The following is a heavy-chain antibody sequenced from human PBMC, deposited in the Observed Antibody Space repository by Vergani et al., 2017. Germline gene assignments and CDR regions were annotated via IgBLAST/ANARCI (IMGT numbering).Heavy chain of an antibody. CDR3: AREGGRINWNDAPDAFDI. J-gene: IGHJ3*02. CDR1: GFTVSSNY. D-gene: IGHD1-20*01. V-gene: IGHV3-66*02. Sequence: EVQLVESGGGLVQPGGSLRLSCAASGFTVSSNYMSWVRQAPGKGLEWVSVIYSGGSTYYADSVKGRFTISRDNSKNTLYLQMNSLRAEDTAVYYCAREGGRINWNDAPDAFDIWGQGTMVTVSS. CDR2: IYSGGST.